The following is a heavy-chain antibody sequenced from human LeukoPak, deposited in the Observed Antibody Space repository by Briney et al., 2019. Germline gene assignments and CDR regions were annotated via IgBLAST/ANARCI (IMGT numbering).Heavy chain of an antibody. CDR1: GFTFSTYS. CDR3: ARDRIICGDYGYAFDF. V-gene: IGHV3-21*01. J-gene: IGHJ3*01. Sequence: PGGSLSLSCAASGFTFSTYSMNWVRQTPGKGLEWVSSIASSSVYIYYADSVKGRFTISRDNAKNSLYLQMNSLRAEDTAVYYCARDRIICGDYGYAFDFWGQGTMVTVSS. D-gene: IGHD4-17*01. CDR2: IASSSVYI.